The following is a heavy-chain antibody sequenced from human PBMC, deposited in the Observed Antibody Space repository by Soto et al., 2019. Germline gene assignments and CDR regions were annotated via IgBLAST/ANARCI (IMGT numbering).Heavy chain of an antibody. CDR1: GFTFSSYD. V-gene: IGHV3-23*01. J-gene: IGHJ6*02. CDR3: ASSSRDITMVRDYYYYYGMDV. CDR2: ISGSGGST. D-gene: IGHD3-10*01. Sequence: EVQLLEAGGGLVQPGGSLRLSCAASGFTFSSYDMSWVRQATGKGLEWVSAISGSGGSTYYADSVKGRFTISRDNSKNTLYLQMNSLRAEDTAVYYCASSSRDITMVRDYYYYYGMDVWGQGTTVTVSS.